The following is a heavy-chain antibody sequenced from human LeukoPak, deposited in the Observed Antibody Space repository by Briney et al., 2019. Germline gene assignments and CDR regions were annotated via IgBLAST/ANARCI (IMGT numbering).Heavy chain of an antibody. Sequence: SETLSLTCTVSGGSISSGDYYWSWIRQPPGKGLEWIGYIYYSGSTYYNPSLKSRVTISVDRSKNQFSLKLSSVTAADTAVYYCARAPPAHYDFWSGYPLFDYWGQGTLVTVSS. CDR3: ARAPPAHYDFWSGYPLFDY. J-gene: IGHJ4*02. CDR2: IYYSGST. D-gene: IGHD3-3*01. V-gene: IGHV4-30-4*08. CDR1: GGSISSGDYY.